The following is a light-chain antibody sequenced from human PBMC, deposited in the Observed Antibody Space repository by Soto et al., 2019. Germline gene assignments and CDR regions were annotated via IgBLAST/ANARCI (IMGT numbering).Light chain of an antibody. CDR2: GAS. V-gene: IGKV3-15*01. CDR3: QQYNNWPLT. J-gene: IGKJ4*01. Sequence: EIVLTQPPATLSVSPGERAPLSCRASQSVGSTLAWSRQKPGQAPRLLIYGASTRATGIPARFSGSGSGTEFTLTISSLQSEDFAVYYCQQYNNWPLTFGGGTKVEIK. CDR1: QSVGST.